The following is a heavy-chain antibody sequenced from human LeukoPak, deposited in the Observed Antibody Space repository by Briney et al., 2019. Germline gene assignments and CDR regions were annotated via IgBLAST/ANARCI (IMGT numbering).Heavy chain of an antibody. J-gene: IGHJ4*02. CDR2: IYTRGST. Sequence: SETLSLTCTVSGGSISSNYWSWIRQPAGKGLEWIGRIYTRGSTNYSPPLKSRVTLSVDTSRNQFSLRLSSVTAADTAVYYCARYVVYGSGKYYFDYWGQGTLVTVSS. CDR3: ARYVVYGSGKYYFDY. D-gene: IGHD3-10*01. CDR1: GGSISSNY. V-gene: IGHV4-4*07.